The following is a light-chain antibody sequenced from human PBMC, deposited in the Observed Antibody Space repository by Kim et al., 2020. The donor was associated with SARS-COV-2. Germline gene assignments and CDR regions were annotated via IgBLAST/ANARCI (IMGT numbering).Light chain of an antibody. CDR1: SGYNYYK. CDR3: GTDHGSGSNFVYV. CDR2: VGTSGIVG. J-gene: IGLJ1*01. Sequence: QLVLTQPPSASASLGASITLTCTLSSGYNYYKVDWFQQRPGKGPRFVMRVGTSGIVGYKGDGIPDRFSVLGSGLNRYLIIKNIQEEDESDYHCGTDHGSGSNFVYVFGPGTKVTFL. V-gene: IGLV9-49*02.